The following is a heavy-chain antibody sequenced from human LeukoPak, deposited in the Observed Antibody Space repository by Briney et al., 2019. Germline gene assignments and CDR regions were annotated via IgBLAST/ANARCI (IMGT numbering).Heavy chain of an antibody. Sequence: GGSLRLSCAASGFTFSSYGMHWVRQAPGKGLEWVAFIRDDGSNKYYADSVKGRFTISRDNSKNTLYLQMNSLRAEATAVYYCAKDIFQLAPPLDYWGQGTLVTVSS. CDR3: AKDIFQLAPPLDY. CDR2: IRDDGSNK. V-gene: IGHV3-30*02. D-gene: IGHD2-2*01. CDR1: GFTFSSYG. J-gene: IGHJ4*02.